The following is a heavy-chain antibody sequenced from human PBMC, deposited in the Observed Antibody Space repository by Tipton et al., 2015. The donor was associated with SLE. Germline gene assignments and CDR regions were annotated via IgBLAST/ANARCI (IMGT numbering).Heavy chain of an antibody. CDR3: ARDPSPRKSIAARPVDY. CDR1: GFTFSSYW. CDR2: IKQDGSEK. J-gene: IGHJ4*02. Sequence: SLRLSCAASGFTFSSYWMSWVRQAPGKGLEWVANIKQDGSEKYYVDSVKGRFTISRDNAKNSLYLQMNSLRAEDTAVYYCARDPSPRKSIAARPVDYWGQGTLVTVSS. D-gene: IGHD6-6*01. V-gene: IGHV3-7*01.